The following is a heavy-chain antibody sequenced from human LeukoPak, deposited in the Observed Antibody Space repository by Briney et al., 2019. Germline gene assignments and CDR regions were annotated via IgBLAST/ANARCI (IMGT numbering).Heavy chain of an antibody. D-gene: IGHD3-9*01. CDR1: GFTFDDYA. J-gene: IGHJ4*02. CDR2: ISWNSGSI. CDR3: AKDNNYDILTGGYFDY. V-gene: IGHV3-9*01. Sequence: QAGGSLRLSCAASGFTFDDYAMHWVRQAPGKGREWGSGISWNSGSIGYADSVKGPFTISRDNAKNSPYLQMNSLRAEDTALYYCAKDNNYDILTGGYFDYWGQGTLVTVSS.